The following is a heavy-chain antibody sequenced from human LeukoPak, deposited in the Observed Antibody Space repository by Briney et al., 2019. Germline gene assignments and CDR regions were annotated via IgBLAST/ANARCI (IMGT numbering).Heavy chain of an antibody. CDR2: ISYDGSNK. J-gene: IGHJ4*02. D-gene: IGHD2-15*01. CDR1: GFTFSSYG. Sequence: GGSLRLSCAASGFTFSSYGMHWVRQAPGKGLEWVAVISYDGSNKYYADSVKGRFTISRDNSKNTLYLQMNSLRAEDTAVYYCAKSSIVVVVAATGPDYWGQGTLVTVSS. V-gene: IGHV3-30*18. CDR3: AKSSIVVVVAATGPDY.